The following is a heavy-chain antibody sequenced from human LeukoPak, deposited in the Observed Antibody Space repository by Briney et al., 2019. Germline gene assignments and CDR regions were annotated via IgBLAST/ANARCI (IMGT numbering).Heavy chain of an antibody. V-gene: IGHV5-51*01. CDR3: ARSIVVVPAAIVDAFDI. D-gene: IGHD2-2*02. CDR2: IYPGDSDT. J-gene: IGHJ3*02. Sequence: GESLKISCKGSGYSFTSYWIGWVRQVPGKGLEWMGIIYPGDSDTRYSPSFQGQVTISADKSISPAYLQWSSLKASDTAMYYCARSIVVVPAAIVDAFDIWGQETMVTVSS. CDR1: GYSFTSYW.